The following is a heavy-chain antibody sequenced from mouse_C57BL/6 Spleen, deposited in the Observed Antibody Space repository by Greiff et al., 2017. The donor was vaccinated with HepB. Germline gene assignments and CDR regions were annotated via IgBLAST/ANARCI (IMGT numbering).Heavy chain of an antibody. D-gene: IGHD2-4*01. CDR3: AREGGYYDYDEEDY. V-gene: IGHV3-6*01. Sequence: EVQVVESGPGLVKPSQSLSLTCSVTGYSITSGYYWNWIRQFPGNKLEWMGYISYDGSNNYNPSLKNRISITRDTSKNQFFLKLNSVTTEDTATYYCAREGGYYDYDEEDYWGQGTTLTVSS. CDR1: GYSITSGYY. CDR2: ISYDGSN. J-gene: IGHJ2*01.